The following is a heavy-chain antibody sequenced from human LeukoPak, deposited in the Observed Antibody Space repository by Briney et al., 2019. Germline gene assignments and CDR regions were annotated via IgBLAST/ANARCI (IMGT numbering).Heavy chain of an antibody. CDR3: ARVRHGRGFGPIDY. CDR2: TYYRSKWLN. V-gene: IGHV6-1*01. CDR1: GDSVSSNTAA. J-gene: IGHJ4*02. D-gene: IGHD3-10*01. Sequence: SQTLSLTCAISGDSVSSNTAAWNWIRQSPSRGLEWLGRTYYRSKWLNDYAESVKSRVVINPDTSKNQFSLKLSSVTAADTAVYYCARVRHGRGFGPIDYWGQGTLVTVSS.